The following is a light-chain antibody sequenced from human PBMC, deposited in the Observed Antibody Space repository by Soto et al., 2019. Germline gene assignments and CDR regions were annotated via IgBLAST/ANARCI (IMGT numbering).Light chain of an antibody. CDR2: NGS. CDR1: QDISKH. V-gene: IGKV1-33*01. CDR3: HQYAKLPIT. Sequence: DLQLTQSPSSLSASVGDRVTITCQASQDISKHLKWYQQKPGEAPNLLLYNGSNWETGVPSRFRGSGSGTDFTFAISSLQPEDIATYYCHQYAKLPITFGQGTRLEIK. J-gene: IGKJ5*01.